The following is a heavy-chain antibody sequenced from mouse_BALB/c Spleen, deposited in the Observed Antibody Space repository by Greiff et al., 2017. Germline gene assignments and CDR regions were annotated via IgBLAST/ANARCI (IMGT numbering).Heavy chain of an antibody. J-gene: IGHJ4*01. CDR2: ISSGGGST. Sequence: EVKLVESGGGLVKPGGSLKLSCAASGFAFSSYDMSWVRQTPEKRLEWVAYISSGGGSTYYPDTVKGRFTISRDNAKNTLYLQMSSLKSEDTAMYYCARRYYGSSSHAMDYWGQGTSVTVSS. CDR1: GFAFSSYD. V-gene: IGHV5-12-1*01. D-gene: IGHD1-1*01. CDR3: ARRYYGSSSHAMDY.